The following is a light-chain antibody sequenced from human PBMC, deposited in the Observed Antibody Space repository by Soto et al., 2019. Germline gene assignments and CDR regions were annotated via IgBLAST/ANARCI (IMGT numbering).Light chain of an antibody. CDR1: SSGVVGYNY. Sequence: FVLTQPASVSGSPGQSITLSCTGTSSGVVGYNYVSWYQQHPGKAPKLMIYDVSNRPSGVSNRFSGSKSGNTASLTISGLQAEDEADYYCSSYTSSSTLLYVFGTGTMVTVL. CDR2: DVS. V-gene: IGLV2-14*01. CDR3: SSYTSSSTLLYV. J-gene: IGLJ1*01.